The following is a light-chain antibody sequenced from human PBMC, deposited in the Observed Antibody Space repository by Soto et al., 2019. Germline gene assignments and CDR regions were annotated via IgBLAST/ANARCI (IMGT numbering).Light chain of an antibody. CDR2: AAY. V-gene: IGKV3D-20*02. Sequence: EVVLTQSPGTLSLSRGARASLSCRASERIYSAYLGWYQQKPGQAHRLLIYAAYTRATGVQARFSGSGSGTEFTLTIRSVEPEDFAVYICKQRSNWPPTFGQGTRLEIK. CDR3: KQRSNWPPT. J-gene: IGKJ5*01. CDR1: ERIYSAY.